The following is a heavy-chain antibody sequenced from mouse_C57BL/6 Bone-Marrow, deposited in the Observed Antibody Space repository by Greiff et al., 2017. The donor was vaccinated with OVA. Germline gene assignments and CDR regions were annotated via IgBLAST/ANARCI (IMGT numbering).Heavy chain of an antibody. J-gene: IGHJ3*01. Sequence: VKVVESGAELARPGASVKLSCKASGYTFTSYGISWVKQRTGQGLEWIGEIYPRSGNTYYNEKFKGKATLTADKSSSTAYMELRSLTSEDSAVYFCARCDYYWAYWGQGTLVTVSA. D-gene: IGHD1-1*01. CDR1: GYTFTSYG. CDR2: IYPRSGNT. CDR3: ARCDYYWAY. V-gene: IGHV1-81*01.